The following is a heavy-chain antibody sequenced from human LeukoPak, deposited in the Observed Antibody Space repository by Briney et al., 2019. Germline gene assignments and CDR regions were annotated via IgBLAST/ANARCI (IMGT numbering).Heavy chain of an antibody. Sequence: GASVKVSRKASGGTFSSYAISWVRQAPGQGLEWMGGIIPIFGTANYAQKFQGRVTITTDESTSTAYMELSSLRSEDTAVYYCARVGDSSGYYFDYWGQGTLVTVSS. CDR2: IIPIFGTA. CDR1: GGTFSSYA. CDR3: ARVGDSSGYYFDY. D-gene: IGHD3-22*01. J-gene: IGHJ4*02. V-gene: IGHV1-69*05.